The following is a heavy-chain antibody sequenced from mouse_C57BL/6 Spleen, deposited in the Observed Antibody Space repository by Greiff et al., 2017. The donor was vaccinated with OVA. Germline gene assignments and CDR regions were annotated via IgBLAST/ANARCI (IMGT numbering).Heavy chain of an antibody. CDR1: GFTFTSYW. Sequence: VQLQQPGAELVKPGASVKMSCKASGFTFTSYWITWVKQRPGQGLEWIGDIYPGSGSTNYNEKFKSKATLTVDTSTSTAYMQLSRLTSGDSAVYYCARGGYDGYYSRAMDYWGQGTSVTVSS. J-gene: IGHJ4*01. CDR3: ARGGYDGYYSRAMDY. V-gene: IGHV1-55*01. CDR2: IYPGSGST. D-gene: IGHD2-3*01.